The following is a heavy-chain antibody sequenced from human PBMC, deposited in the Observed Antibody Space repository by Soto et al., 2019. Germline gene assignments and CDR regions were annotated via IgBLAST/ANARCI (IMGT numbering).Heavy chain of an antibody. J-gene: IGHJ4*02. D-gene: IGHD6-13*01. Sequence: QVQLVQSGAEVKKPGSSVKVSCKASGGTFSSYAISWVRQAPGQGLEWIGGIIPIFGTANYAQKFQGRVTISADESTSTAYMELSSLISEDTAVYYCARGEQQLVGGYCFDYWGQGTLVTVSS. V-gene: IGHV1-69*01. CDR1: GGTFSSYA. CDR3: ARGEQQLVGGYCFDY. CDR2: IIPIFGTA.